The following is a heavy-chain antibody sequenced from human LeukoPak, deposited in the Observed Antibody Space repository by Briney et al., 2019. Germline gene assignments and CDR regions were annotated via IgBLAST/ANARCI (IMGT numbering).Heavy chain of an antibody. Sequence: EGSLRLSCAASGFIFSSYEMNWVRQAPGKGLEWVSYISSSGSAIYYADSVKGRFTISRDNAKNSLYLQMNSLRAEDTAVYYCARPGSYVNDYWGQGTLVTVSS. D-gene: IGHD1-26*01. CDR2: ISSSGSAI. J-gene: IGHJ4*02. V-gene: IGHV3-48*03. CDR3: ARPGSYVNDY. CDR1: GFIFSSYE.